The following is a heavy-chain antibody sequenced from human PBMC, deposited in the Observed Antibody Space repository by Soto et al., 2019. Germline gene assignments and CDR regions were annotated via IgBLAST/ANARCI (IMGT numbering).Heavy chain of an antibody. CDR2: IKQDGSEK. CDR1: GFTFSSYW. J-gene: IGHJ6*03. Sequence: GGSLRLSCAASGFTFSSYWMSWVRQAPGKGLEWVANIKQDGSEKYYVDSVKGRFTISRDNAKNSLYLQMNSLRAEDTAVYYCAREGYCSGGSCYYYYYMDVWGKGTTVTVS. CDR3: AREGYCSGGSCYYYYYMDV. D-gene: IGHD2-15*01. V-gene: IGHV3-7*01.